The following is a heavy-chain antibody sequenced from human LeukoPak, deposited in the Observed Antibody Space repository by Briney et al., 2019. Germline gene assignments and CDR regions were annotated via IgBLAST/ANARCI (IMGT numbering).Heavy chain of an antibody. Sequence: ASVKVSCKVSGYTLTELSMHWVRQAPGKGLEWMGGFDPEDGETIYAQKFQGRVTMTKDTSTDTAYMELSSLRSEDTAVYYCATVSDWALDYWGQGTLVTVSS. D-gene: IGHD3-9*01. CDR3: ATVSDWALDY. J-gene: IGHJ4*02. CDR1: GYTLTELS. V-gene: IGHV1-24*01. CDR2: FDPEDGET.